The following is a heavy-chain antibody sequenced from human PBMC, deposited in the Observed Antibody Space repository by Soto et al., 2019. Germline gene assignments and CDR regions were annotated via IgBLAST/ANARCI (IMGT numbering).Heavy chain of an antibody. Sequence: PSETLSLTCSVSGGSISSGGYYWSWIRQRPGQGLEWIGYIYYSGSTYYNPSLKSRVTISVDTSKNQFSLKLSSVTAADTAVYYCARAYRTAYYYDSSAYYYFKYFDPWGQGTLVTVSS. D-gene: IGHD3-22*01. CDR1: GGSISSGGYY. J-gene: IGHJ5*02. V-gene: IGHV4-31*03. CDR3: ARAYRTAYYYDSSAYYYFKYFDP. CDR2: IYYSGST.